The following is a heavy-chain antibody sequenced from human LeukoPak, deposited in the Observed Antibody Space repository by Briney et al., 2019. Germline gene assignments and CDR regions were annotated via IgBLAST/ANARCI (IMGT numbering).Heavy chain of an antibody. V-gene: IGHV3-23*01. CDR2: ISGSGGST. J-gene: IGHJ4*02. Sequence: PGGSLRLSCAASGFSFSNYAMNWVRQAPGKGLEWVSGISGSGGSTYYADSVKGRFTISRDNSKNTLYLQMNSLRAEDTAVYYCAKTRRDIVVIPDAPFDYWGQGTLVTVSS. D-gene: IGHD2-2*01. CDR1: GFSFSNYA. CDR3: AKTRRDIVVIPDAPFDY.